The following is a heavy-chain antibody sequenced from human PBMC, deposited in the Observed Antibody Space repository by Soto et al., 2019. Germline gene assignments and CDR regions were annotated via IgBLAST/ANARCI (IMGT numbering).Heavy chain of an antibody. J-gene: IGHJ6*03. Sequence: QVQLVESGGGVVQPGRSLRLSCAASGFTFSSYGMHWVRQAPGKGLEWVAVIWYDGSNKYYADSVKGRFTISRDNSKNTLYLQMNSLRAEDTAVYYCARDPTAYTIFGVVAYYMDVWGKGTTVTVSS. D-gene: IGHD3-3*01. CDR3: ARDPTAYTIFGVVAYYMDV. CDR2: IWYDGSNK. CDR1: GFTFSSYG. V-gene: IGHV3-33*01.